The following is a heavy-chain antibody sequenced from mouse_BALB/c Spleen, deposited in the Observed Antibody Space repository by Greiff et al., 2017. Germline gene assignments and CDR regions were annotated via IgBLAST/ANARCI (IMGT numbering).Heavy chain of an antibody. CDR2: ISDGGSYT. J-gene: IGHJ2*01. Sequence: EVQVVESGGGLVKPGGSLKLSCAASGFTFSDYYMYWVRQTPEKRLEWVATISDGGSYTYYPDSVKGRFTISRDNAKNNLYLQMSSLKSEDTAMYYCARDLGGKDYWGQGTTLTVSS. D-gene: IGHD2-1*01. CDR1: GFTFSDYY. V-gene: IGHV5-4*02. CDR3: ARDLGGKDY.